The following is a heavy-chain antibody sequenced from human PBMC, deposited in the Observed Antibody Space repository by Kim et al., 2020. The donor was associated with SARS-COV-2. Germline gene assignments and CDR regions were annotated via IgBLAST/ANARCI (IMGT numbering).Heavy chain of an antibody. J-gene: IGHJ4*02. CDR3: TKSNWASRPGD. CDR1: GFTFNTHA. D-gene: IGHD3-16*01. Sequence: GGSLRLSCATSGFTFNTHAITWVRQAPGKGLEWVSTVSHTGFDTYYADSVKGRFTISRDNSENTVSLQMNSLRAEDTALYYCTKSNWASRPGDWGQGTLVTVSS. V-gene: IGHV3-23*01. CDR2: VSHTGFDT.